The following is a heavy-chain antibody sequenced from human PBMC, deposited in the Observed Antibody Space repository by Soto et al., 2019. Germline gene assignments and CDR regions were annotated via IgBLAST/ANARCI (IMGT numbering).Heavy chain of an antibody. D-gene: IGHD4-17*01. CDR3: AKTRVYGDLEGPGYFDL. CDR1: GFTFDDYA. V-gene: IGHV3-9*01. CDR2: ISWNSGSI. Sequence: EVQLVESGGGLVQPGRSLRLSCAASGFTFDDYAMHWVRQAPGKGLEWVSGISWNSGSIGYADSVKGRFTISRDNAKNSLYLQMNSLRAEDTALYYCAKTRVYGDLEGPGYFDLWGRGTLVTVSS. J-gene: IGHJ2*01.